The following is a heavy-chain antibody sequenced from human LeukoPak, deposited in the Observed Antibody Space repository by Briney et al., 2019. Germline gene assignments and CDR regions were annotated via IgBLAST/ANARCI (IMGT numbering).Heavy chain of an antibody. D-gene: IGHD2-15*01. CDR2: IYHSGST. V-gene: IGHV4-4*02. CDR3: ARVHCSGGSCYRFGFDY. J-gene: IGHJ4*02. CDR1: GGSISSSNW. Sequence: SETLSLTCAVSGGSISSSNWWSWVRQPPGKGLEWIGEIYHSGSTNYNPSLKSRVTISVDTSKNQFSLKLSSVTAADTAVYYCARVHCSGGSCYRFGFDYWGQGTLVTVSS.